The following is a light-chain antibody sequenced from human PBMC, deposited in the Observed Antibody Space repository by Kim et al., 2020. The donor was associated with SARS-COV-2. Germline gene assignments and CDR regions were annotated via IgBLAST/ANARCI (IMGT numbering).Light chain of an antibody. CDR1: QMIDTW. CDR2: LAS. J-gene: IGKJ2*01. V-gene: IGKV1-5*03. Sequence: SASIGDRVTITCRASQMIDTWLAWYQQKPGKAPKLLIYLASTLENGVPPRFSGSGSGAEFTLTINSLQPDDFATYYCQHYSRFPYTFGQGTKVEIK. CDR3: QHYSRFPYT.